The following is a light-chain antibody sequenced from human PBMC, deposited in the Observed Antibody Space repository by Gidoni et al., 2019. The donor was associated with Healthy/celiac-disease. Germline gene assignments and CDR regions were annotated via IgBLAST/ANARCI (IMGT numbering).Light chain of an antibody. J-gene: IGKJ5*01. V-gene: IGKV3-11*01. CDR1: QSVSSY. CDR3: QQRSNWIT. CDR2: DAS. Sequence: EIVLPQSPATLSLSPGERATLSCRASQSVSSYVAWYQQKPGQAPRLLIYDASNRATGIPARFSGSGSGTDFTLTISSLEPEDVAVYYCQQRSNWITFGQGTRLEIK.